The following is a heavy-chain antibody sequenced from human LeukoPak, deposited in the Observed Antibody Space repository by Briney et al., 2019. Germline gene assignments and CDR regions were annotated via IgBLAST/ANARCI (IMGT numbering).Heavy chain of an antibody. Sequence: PGRSLRLSCAASGFTFRGNGMHWVRRAPGEGLEWVAIIWYDGSNRYYANSVKGRFTISRDNSKNTLFLQMNSLTAEDTAVYYCARDQGTSVTAMVGGHFDYWGPGTLVTVSS. J-gene: IGHJ4*02. V-gene: IGHV3-33*01. CDR1: GFTFRGNG. D-gene: IGHD4-17*01. CDR2: IWYDGSNR. CDR3: ARDQGTSVTAMVGGHFDY.